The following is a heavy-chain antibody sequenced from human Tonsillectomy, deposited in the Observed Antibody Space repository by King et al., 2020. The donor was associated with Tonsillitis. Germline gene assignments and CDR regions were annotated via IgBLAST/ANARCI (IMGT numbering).Heavy chain of an antibody. CDR1: GFTFSSYA. V-gene: IGHV3-23*04. CDR2: ISGSGGST. CDR3: AKARGDFGYSYGNFDY. D-gene: IGHD5-18*01. J-gene: IGHJ4*02. Sequence: VQLVESGGGLVQPGGSLRLSCAASGFTFSSYAMSWVRQAPGKGLEWVSGISGSGGSTYYADSVKGRFTISRENSKNTRYLQMNSLRAEDTAVYYCAKARGDFGYSYGNFDYWGQGTLVTVSS.